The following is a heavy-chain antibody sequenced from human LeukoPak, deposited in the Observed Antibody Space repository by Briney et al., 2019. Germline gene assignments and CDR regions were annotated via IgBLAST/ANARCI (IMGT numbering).Heavy chain of an antibody. D-gene: IGHD5-12*01. CDR2: ISAYNGNT. V-gene: IGHV1-18*01. Sequence: ASVKVSCKASGYTFTSYGISWVRQAPGQGLEWMGWISAYNGNTSYAQKLQGRVTMTTDTSTSTAYMELRSLRSDDTAVYYCARGGYETTYYYYYYYMDVWGKGTTVTVSS. CDR1: GYTFTSYG. J-gene: IGHJ6*03. CDR3: ARGGYETTYYYYYYYMDV.